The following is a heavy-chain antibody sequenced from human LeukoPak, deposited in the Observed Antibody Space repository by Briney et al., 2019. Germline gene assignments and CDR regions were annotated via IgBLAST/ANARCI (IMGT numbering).Heavy chain of an antibody. Sequence: PGVSLRLSCAASGFTFDDYAMHWVRHAPGKGLEWVSGISWNSGSIGYADSVKGRFTISRDNAKNSLYLQMNSLRAEDTALYYCAKGGHYYGSGSYYWYFDLWGRGALVTVSS. CDR3: AKGGHYYGSGSYYWYFDL. CDR1: GFTFDDYA. J-gene: IGHJ2*01. D-gene: IGHD3-10*01. V-gene: IGHV3-9*01. CDR2: ISWNSGSI.